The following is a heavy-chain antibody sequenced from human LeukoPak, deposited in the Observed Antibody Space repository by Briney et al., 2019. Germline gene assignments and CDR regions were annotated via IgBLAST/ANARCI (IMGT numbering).Heavy chain of an antibody. CDR2: IYHSGST. Sequence: SETLSLTCTVSGYSISSGYYWGWIRQPPGKGLEWIGSIYHSGSTYYNPSLKSRVTISVDTSKNQFSLKLSSVTAADTAVYYCATVGFGELFSPLTYDAFDIWGQGTMVTVSS. J-gene: IGHJ3*02. CDR1: GYSISSGYY. V-gene: IGHV4-38-2*02. D-gene: IGHD3-10*01. CDR3: ATVGFGELFSPLTYDAFDI.